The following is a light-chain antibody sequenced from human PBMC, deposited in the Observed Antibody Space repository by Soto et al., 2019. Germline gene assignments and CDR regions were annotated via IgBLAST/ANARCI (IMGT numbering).Light chain of an antibody. CDR2: DDN. CDR1: GSNIGSYS. V-gene: IGLV1-51*01. CDR3: ATWDRILRVVV. Sequence: QSVLTQPPSVSAAPGQKVSISCSGSGSNIGSYSVSWYQPLPGTAPKLPIYDDNKRPSGIPDRFSGSKSGTSATLGITGLQTGDEADYYCATWDRILRVVVFGGGTKVTVL. J-gene: IGLJ2*01.